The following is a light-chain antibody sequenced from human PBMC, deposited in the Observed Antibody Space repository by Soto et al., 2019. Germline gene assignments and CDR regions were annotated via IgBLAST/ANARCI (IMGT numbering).Light chain of an antibody. CDR3: NSYTNISAGV. Sequence: LTQPASLSVSPGPSITISCAGTRDAIGAYDYVSWYQQHPGNAPKLLVYEVTNRPSGVSDRFSGSKSGNTASLTISGLQAEDEADYYCNSYTNISAGVFVGGTKVNVL. J-gene: IGLJ3*02. V-gene: IGLV2-14*01. CDR1: RDAIGAYDY. CDR2: EVT.